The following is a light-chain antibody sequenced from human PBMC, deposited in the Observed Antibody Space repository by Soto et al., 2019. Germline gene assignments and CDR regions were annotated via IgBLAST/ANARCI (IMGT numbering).Light chain of an antibody. J-gene: IGKJ1*01. Sequence: GDRVTITCRASEKINKWLAWYQQKPGKAPKLLISDASNLQSGVPSRFRGSRSGTEFTLTVSSLQPEDFATYYCLQDHDDSWTFGQGTKVDIK. CDR2: DAS. CDR1: EKINKW. CDR3: LQDHDDSWT. V-gene: IGKV1-6*01.